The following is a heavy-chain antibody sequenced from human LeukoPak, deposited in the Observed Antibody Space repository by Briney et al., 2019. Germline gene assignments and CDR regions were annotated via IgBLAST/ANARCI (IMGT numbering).Heavy chain of an antibody. CDR2: ISGSGGST. J-gene: IGHJ4*02. D-gene: IGHD3-3*01. CDR3: AGSLTIFGVVTNFDY. V-gene: IGHV3-23*01. Sequence: GGSLRLSCAASGFTFTDHAMSWVRQAPGKGLEWVSAISGSGGSTYYADSVKGRFTISRDNSKNTLYLQMNSLRAEDTAVYYCAGSLTIFGVVTNFDYWGQGTLVTVSS. CDR1: GFTFTDHA.